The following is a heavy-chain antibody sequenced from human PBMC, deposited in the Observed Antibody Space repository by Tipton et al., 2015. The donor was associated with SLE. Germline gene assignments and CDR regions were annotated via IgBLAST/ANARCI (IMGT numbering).Heavy chain of an antibody. J-gene: IGHJ4*02. CDR2: IRYDGSNK. V-gene: IGHV3-30*02. CDR3: AKTGSFLTAGPLSY. Sequence: SLRLSCAASGFTFSSYDMHWVRQAPGKGLEWVAFIRYDGSNKYYTDSVKGRFTISRDNSKNTLYLQMNSLRAEDTAVYYCAKTGSFLTAGPLSYWGQGTLVTVSS. D-gene: IGHD6-13*01. CDR1: GFTFSSYD.